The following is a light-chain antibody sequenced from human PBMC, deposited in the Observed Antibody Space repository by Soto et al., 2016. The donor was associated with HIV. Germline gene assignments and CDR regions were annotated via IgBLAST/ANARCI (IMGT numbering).Light chain of an antibody. J-gene: IGLJ1*01. CDR2: QDS. Sequence: SYELTQPPSVSVSTGQTASITCSGDKLGDKYACWYQQKPGQSPVLVIYQDSKRPSGIPERFSGSNSGNTATLTISGTQAMDEADYYCQAWDSSTFXVFGTGTKVTV. V-gene: IGLV3-1*01. CDR1: KLGDKY. CDR3: QAWDSSTFXV.